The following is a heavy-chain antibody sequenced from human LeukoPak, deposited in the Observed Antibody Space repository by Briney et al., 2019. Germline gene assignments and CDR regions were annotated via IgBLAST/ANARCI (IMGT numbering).Heavy chain of an antibody. CDR1: GYTFTSYY. CDR3: ARVRIVGATQHYYYYGMDV. CDR2: INPNSGGT. J-gene: IGHJ6*02. D-gene: IGHD1-26*01. V-gene: IGHV1-2*04. Sequence: ASVKVSCKASGYTFTSYYMHWVRQAPGQGLEWMGWINPNSGGTNYAQKFQGWVTMTRDTSISTAYMELSRLRSDDTAVYYCARVRIVGATQHYYYYGMDVWGQGTTVTVSS.